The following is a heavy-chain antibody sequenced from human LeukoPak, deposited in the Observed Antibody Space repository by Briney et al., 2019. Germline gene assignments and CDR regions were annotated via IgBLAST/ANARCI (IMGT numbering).Heavy chain of an antibody. CDR1: GGPISSYY. Sequence: PSETLSLTCTVSGGPISSYYWSWIRQPPGKGLEWIVYIYYSGSTNYNPSLKSRVTISVDTPKNQFSLKLSSVTAADTAVYYCARLLRYCSSTSCYTDFDYWGRGTLVTVSS. J-gene: IGHJ4*02. V-gene: IGHV4-59*01. CDR3: ARLLRYCSSTSCYTDFDY. D-gene: IGHD2-2*02. CDR2: IYYSGST.